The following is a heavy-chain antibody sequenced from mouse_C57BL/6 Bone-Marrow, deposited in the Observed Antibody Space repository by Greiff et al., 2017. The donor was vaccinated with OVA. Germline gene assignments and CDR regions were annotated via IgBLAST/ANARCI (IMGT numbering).Heavy chain of an antibody. CDR1: GYTFTSYW. Sequence: VQLQQPGAELVRPGSSVKLSCKASGYTFTSYWMHWVKQRPIQGLEWIGNIDPSDSETHYNQQFKDKATLTVDKSSSTAYMQLSSLTSEDSAVYDWARWGGAQAPFAYWGQGTLVTVSA. CDR3: ARWGGAQAPFAY. V-gene: IGHV1-52*01. CDR2: IDPSDSET. D-gene: IGHD3-2*02. J-gene: IGHJ3*01.